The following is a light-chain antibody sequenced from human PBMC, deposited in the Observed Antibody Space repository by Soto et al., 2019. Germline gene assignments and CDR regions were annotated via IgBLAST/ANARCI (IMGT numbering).Light chain of an antibody. Sequence: QSALTQPASVSGSPGQSITSSCTGSSNDIGAYKYVSWYQQYPGKAPKLIIFEVSNRPSGVSNRFSGSKSGNTASLTIAGLQAEDEADYHCSSYTTGSTLYVFGGGTRSPS. V-gene: IGLV2-14*01. CDR2: EVS. J-gene: IGLJ1*01. CDR3: SSYTTGSTLYV. CDR1: SNDIGAYKY.